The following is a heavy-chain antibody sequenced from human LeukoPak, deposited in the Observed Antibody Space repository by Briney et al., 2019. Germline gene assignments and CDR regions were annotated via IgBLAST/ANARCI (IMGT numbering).Heavy chain of an antibody. J-gene: IGHJ4*02. D-gene: IGHD6-19*01. CDR2: ISSSSSTI. V-gene: IGHV3-48*01. CDR3: ARIPVAVAGRVDY. CDR1: GFTFSSYS. Sequence: GGSLRLSCAASGFTFSSYSVNWVRQAPGKGLEWVSYISSSSSTIYYADSVKGRFTISRDNAKNSLYLQMNSLRAEDTAVYYCARIPVAVAGRVDYWGQGTLVTVSS.